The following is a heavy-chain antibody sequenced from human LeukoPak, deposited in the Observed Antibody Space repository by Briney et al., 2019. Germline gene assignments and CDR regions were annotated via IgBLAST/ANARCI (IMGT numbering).Heavy chain of an antibody. CDR2: ISGSGGST. Sequence: PGGSLRLSCAASGFTFSSYAMSWVRQAPGKGLEWVSAISGSGGSTYYADSVKGRFTISRDNSKNTLNLQMNSLRAEDTAVYYCAKDPGTVIAVAGTFQHWGQGTLVTVSS. V-gene: IGHV3-23*01. J-gene: IGHJ1*01. CDR1: GFTFSSYA. CDR3: AKDPGTVIAVAGTFQH. D-gene: IGHD6-19*01.